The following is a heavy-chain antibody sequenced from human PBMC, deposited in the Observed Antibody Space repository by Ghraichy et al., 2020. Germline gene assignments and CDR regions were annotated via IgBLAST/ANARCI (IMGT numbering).Heavy chain of an antibody. V-gene: IGHV4-59*01. CDR3: ARMSWNYNAFDI. CDR2: ICYSGSA. CDR1: GGSISSYC. Sequence: SETLSLTCTVSGGSISSYCWNWIRQPPGKGLEWIGFICYSGSANYNPSLTSRVTISVDTSKNQFSLKVSSVTAADTAVYYCARMSWNYNAFDIWGQGTTVTVSS. D-gene: IGHD1-7*01. J-gene: IGHJ3*02.